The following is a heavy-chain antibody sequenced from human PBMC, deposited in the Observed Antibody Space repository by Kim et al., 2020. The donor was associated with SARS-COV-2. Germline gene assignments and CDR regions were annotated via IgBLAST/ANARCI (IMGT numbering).Heavy chain of an antibody. V-gene: IGHV4-39*07. CDR3: VKVDEEFDN. J-gene: IGHJ4*02. CDR1: GGSIISSTHY. CDR2: VSDDGKT. Sequence: SETLSRTCTVSGGSIISSTHYWGWVRQAPGKGLEWIGSVSDDGKTWYDPSLKSRVTLSIDKSNNQFFLRLTSVTAADTAVYFCVKVDEEFDNWGQGTLVT.